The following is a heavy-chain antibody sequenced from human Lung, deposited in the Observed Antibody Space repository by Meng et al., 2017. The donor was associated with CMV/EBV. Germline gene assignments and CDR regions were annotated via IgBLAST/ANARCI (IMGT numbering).Heavy chain of an antibody. Sequence: GHRQEAGPGLVKPSGTLSPTGAVSGGSLSSRNWWSWVRQPPGKGLEWIGEIYHSGSTNYNPSLKSRVTISVDESKNQFSLRLSSVTAADTAVYYCARVGAYCGGDCYHPRWGQGTLVTVSS. J-gene: IGHJ4*02. D-gene: IGHD2-21*02. V-gene: IGHV4-4*02. CDR2: IYHSGST. CDR3: ARVGAYCGGDCYHPR. CDR1: GGSLSSRNW.